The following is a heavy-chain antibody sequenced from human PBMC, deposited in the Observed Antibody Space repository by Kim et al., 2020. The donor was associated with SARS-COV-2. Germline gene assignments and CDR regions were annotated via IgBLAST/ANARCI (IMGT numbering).Heavy chain of an antibody. CDR1: GGSISSGGYY. CDR2: IYYSGST. D-gene: IGHD3-3*01. V-gene: IGHV4-31*03. J-gene: IGHJ4*02. CDR3: ARAETIFGVVIGCVDY. Sequence: SETLSLTCTVSGGSISSGGYYWSWIRQHPGKGLEWIGYIYYSGSTYYNPSLKSRVIISVDTSKNQFSLKLSSVTAADTAVYYCARAETIFGVVIGCVDYWGQGTLVTVSS.